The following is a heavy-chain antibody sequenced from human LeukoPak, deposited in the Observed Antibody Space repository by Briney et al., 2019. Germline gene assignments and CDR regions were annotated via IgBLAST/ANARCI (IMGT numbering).Heavy chain of an antibody. CDR1: GYSISSGYY. D-gene: IGHD5-18*01. J-gene: IGHJ4*02. CDR2: IYHSGST. V-gene: IGHV4-38-2*02. CDR3: ARDIGTAMVI. Sequence: SETLSLTCTVSGYSISSGYYWGWIRQPPGKGLEWIGSIYHSGSTYYNPSLKSRVTISVDTSKNQFSLKPSSVTAADTAVYYCARDIGTAMVIWGQGTLVTVSS.